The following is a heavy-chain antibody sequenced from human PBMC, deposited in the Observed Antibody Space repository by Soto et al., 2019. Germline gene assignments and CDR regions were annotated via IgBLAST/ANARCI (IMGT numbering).Heavy chain of an antibody. Sequence: QVQLVQSGAEVKKPGSSVKVSCKASGGTFSNYVITWVRQAPGQGLECMGGIIPISGTANYAQKFQGRVTITADEHTSTVYMELSSLRSEDTAVYYCARGWNDFPHGGQGTLVTVSS. CDR1: GGTFSNYV. CDR2: IIPISGTA. J-gene: IGHJ1*01. V-gene: IGHV1-69*01. CDR3: ARGWNDFPH. D-gene: IGHD1-1*01.